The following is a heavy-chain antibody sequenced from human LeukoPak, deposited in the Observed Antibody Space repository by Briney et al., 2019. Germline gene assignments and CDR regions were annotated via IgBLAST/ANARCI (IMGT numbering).Heavy chain of an antibody. Sequence: ASVKVSCTASGYTFTTYEIHWVRQASGQGLEWMGGIIPIFGTANYAQKFQGRVTITADESTSTAYMELSSLRSEDTAVYYCASNGNYYDSSGYYNNWGQGTLVTVSS. V-gene: IGHV1-69*13. CDR1: GYTFTTYE. CDR2: IIPIFGTA. CDR3: ASNGNYYDSSGYYNN. D-gene: IGHD3-22*01. J-gene: IGHJ4*02.